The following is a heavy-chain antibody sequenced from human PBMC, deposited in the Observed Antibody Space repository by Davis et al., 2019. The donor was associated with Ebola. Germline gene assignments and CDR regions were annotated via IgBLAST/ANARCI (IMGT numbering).Heavy chain of an antibody. D-gene: IGHD6-13*01. CDR2: IYSGGST. V-gene: IGHV3-66*01. Sequence: GESLKISCAASGFTVSSNYMSWVRQAPGKGLEWVSVIYSGGSTYYADSVKGRFTISRDNSKNTLYLQMNSLRAEDTAVYYCARESRIYSSSWYSFDYWGQGTLVTVSS. CDR1: GFTVSSNY. CDR3: ARESRIYSSSWYSFDY. J-gene: IGHJ4*02.